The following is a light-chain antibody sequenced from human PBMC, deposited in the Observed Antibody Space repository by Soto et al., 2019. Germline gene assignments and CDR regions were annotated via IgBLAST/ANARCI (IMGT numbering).Light chain of an antibody. CDR1: QSVSNN. CDR2: GAS. Sequence: EIVMTQSPATLPVSPGERATLSCRASQSVSNNLAWYQQKPGQAPRLLIYGASTRATGIPARFSGSGSGTEFTLTISSLQSEDFAVYYCQQYNNWPPLTFGGGTKVEIK. V-gene: IGKV3-15*01. CDR3: QQYNNWPPLT. J-gene: IGKJ4*01.